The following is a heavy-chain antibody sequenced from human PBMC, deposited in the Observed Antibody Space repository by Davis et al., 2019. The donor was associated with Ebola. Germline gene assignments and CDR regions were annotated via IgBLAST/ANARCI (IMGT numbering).Heavy chain of an antibody. CDR1: GYTFTSYG. CDR2: ISAYNGKT. V-gene: IGHV1-18*04. Sequence: ASVKVSCKASGYTFTSYGISWVRQAPGQGLEWMGWISAYNGKTNYAQKLQGRVTMTTDTSTSTAYMELRSLRSDDTAVYYCARDLWACSGGSCYSPIDYWGQGTLVTVSS. J-gene: IGHJ4*02. D-gene: IGHD2-15*01. CDR3: ARDLWACSGGSCYSPIDY.